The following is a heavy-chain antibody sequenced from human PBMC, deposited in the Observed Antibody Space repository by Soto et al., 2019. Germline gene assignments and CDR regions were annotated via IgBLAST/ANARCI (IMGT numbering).Heavy chain of an antibody. CDR2: IWYDGSNK. CDR1: GFTFSTYG. D-gene: IGHD5-18*01. Sequence: PGGSLRLSCAASGFTFSTYGMHWVRQAPGKGLEWLAVIWYDGSNKYYADSVKGRFTISRDNSKNTLYLQMNSLRAEDTAVYYCARSPAGYSYGYGADLWGQGTLVTVSS. CDR3: ARSPAGYSYGYGADL. V-gene: IGHV3-33*01. J-gene: IGHJ5*02.